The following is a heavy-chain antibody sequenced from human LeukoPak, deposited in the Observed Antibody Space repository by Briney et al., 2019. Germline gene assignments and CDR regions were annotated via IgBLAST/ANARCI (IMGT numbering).Heavy chain of an antibody. V-gene: IGHV4-39*01. CDR2: IYYSGST. CDR3: ARHPKPEYYYDSSGYYYGDDAFDI. D-gene: IGHD3-22*01. Sequence: SETLSLTCTVSGGSISSSSYYWGWIRQPPGKGLEWIGSIYYSGSTYYNPSLKSRVTISVDTSKNQFSLKLSSVTAADTAVYYCARHPKPEYYYDSSGYYYGDDAFDIWGQGTMVTVSS. J-gene: IGHJ3*02. CDR1: GGSISSSSYY.